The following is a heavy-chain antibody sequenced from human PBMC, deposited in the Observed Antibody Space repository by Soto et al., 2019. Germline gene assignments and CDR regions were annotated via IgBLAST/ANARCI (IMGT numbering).Heavy chain of an antibody. D-gene: IGHD2-2*01. CDR2: IDPSDSYT. V-gene: IGHV5-10-1*01. CDR3: ARLQYPNYYYYGMDV. Sequence: GESLKISCKVSGYSFTSYWISWVRQMPGKGLEWMGRIDPSDSYTNYSPSFQGHVTISADKSISTAYLQWSSLKASDTAMYYCARLQYPNYYYYGMDVWGQGTTVTVSS. CDR1: GYSFTSYW. J-gene: IGHJ6*02.